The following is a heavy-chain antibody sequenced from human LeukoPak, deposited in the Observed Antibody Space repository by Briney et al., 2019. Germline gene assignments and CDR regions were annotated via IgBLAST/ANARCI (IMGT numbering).Heavy chain of an antibody. CDR1: GYTFTNYG. J-gene: IGHJ5*02. CDR3: ARIGCSSSSCYGNSVDP. Sequence: ASVKVSCKASGYTFTNYGINWVRQAPGRGLEWMGWISAYNGNTHYAQKLQGRVTMTTDTSTSTAYMELRSLTSEDTAVYYCARIGCSSSSCYGNSVDPWGQGTLVIVSS. D-gene: IGHD2-2*01. CDR2: ISAYNGNT. V-gene: IGHV1-18*01.